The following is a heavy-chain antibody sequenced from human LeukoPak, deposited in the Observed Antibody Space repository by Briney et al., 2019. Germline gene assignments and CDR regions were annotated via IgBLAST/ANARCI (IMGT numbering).Heavy chain of an antibody. CDR2: IYGSGST. Sequence: SETLSLTCTVSGGSVSSGSYYWSWIRQPPGKGLEYIGFIYGSGSTNYNPSLRSRVTLSIDTSKNQFSLKLSSVTAADTAVYYCAEADGGPDYLGIYRYWGQGTLVTVSS. D-gene: IGHD3-16*01. CDR3: AEADGGPDYLGIYRY. V-gene: IGHV4-61*01. CDR1: GGSVSSGSYY. J-gene: IGHJ4*02.